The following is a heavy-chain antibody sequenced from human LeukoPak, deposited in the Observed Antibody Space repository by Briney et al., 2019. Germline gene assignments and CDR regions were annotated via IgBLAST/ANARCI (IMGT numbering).Heavy chain of an antibody. CDR1: GGSISSYY. V-gene: IGHV4-59*01. D-gene: IGHD2-2*02. CDR3: ARVKGYCSSTSCYSAFDI. Sequence: PSETLSLTCTVSGGSISSYYWSWIRQPPGKGLEWTGYIYYSGSTNYNPSLKSRVTISVDTSKNQFSLKLSSVTAADTAVYYCARVKGYCSSTSCYSAFDIWGQGTMVTVSS. J-gene: IGHJ3*02. CDR2: IYYSGST.